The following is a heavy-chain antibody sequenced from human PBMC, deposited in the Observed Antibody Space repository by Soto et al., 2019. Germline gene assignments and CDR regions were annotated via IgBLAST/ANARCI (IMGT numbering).Heavy chain of an antibody. CDR2: IYWNDGT. D-gene: IGHD3-22*01. CDR1: GFSRSANGVG. CDR3: ARKISGSYWNFDP. J-gene: IGHJ5*02. V-gene: IGHV2-5*01. Sequence: SGPTLVNPTQTLTLTCAFSGFSRSANGVGVGWIRQPPGGALECLVIIYWNDGTSIRPTLQSRLSISKDTSKNQVVLILTNMDPRDTGTYYCARKISGSYWNFDPWGPGAQVTVSS.